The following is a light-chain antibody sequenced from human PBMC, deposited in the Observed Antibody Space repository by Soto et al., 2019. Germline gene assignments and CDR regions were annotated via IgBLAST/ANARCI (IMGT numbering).Light chain of an antibody. Sequence: EIVLTQSPGTLSLSPGERATLSCRAGQSVNIYLAWYQQKPGQAPRLLIYDASNRATGIPARFSGSGSGTDFTLTISSLEPEDIAVYYCQQRSNWRVTFGGGTKVDIK. J-gene: IGKJ4*01. CDR1: QSVNIY. CDR3: QQRSNWRVT. CDR2: DAS. V-gene: IGKV3-11*01.